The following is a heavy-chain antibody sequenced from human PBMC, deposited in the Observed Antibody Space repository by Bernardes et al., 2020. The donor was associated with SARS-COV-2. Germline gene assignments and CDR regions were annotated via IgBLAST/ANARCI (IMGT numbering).Heavy chain of an antibody. CDR3: ARHDHDSSGHYFRKPDY. Sequence: GESLKISCKTSGYPFTNYCITWVRQMPGKGLEWMGRIDPRDSYSNYSPSFQGHVTISADKSITTAYLQWSSLKASDTAMYYCARHDHDSSGHYFRKPDYWGQGTLVTVSS. CDR2: IDPRDSYS. J-gene: IGHJ4*02. V-gene: IGHV5-10-1*01. CDR1: GYPFTNYC. D-gene: IGHD3-22*01.